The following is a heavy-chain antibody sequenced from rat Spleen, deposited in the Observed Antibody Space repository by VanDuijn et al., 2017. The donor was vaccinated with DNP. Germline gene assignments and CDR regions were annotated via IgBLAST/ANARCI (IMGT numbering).Heavy chain of an antibody. J-gene: IGHJ2*01. CDR2: ISYEGSST. D-gene: IGHD1-6*01. Sequence: EVQLVESGGGLVQPGRSLKLSCAASGFTFSDYYMAWVRQAPKKGLEWVASISYEGSSTYYGDSVKGRFTISRDNAKSTLYLQMNSLRSEDTATYYCARQDVYYGLLEYWGQGVMVTVSS. CDR1: GFTFSDYY. CDR3: ARQDVYYGLLEY. V-gene: IGHV5-22*01.